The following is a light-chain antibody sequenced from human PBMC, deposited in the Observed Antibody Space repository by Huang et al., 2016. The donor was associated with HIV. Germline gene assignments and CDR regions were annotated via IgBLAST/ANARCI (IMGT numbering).Light chain of an antibody. Sequence: DIQMTQSPSSVSASVGDRVTITCRASQDIGSYLAWYQQKPGKSPKVLIYAASSLESGVPIRFTGSGFGTHFALTIDSLQPEEFATYYCQQGNSFPLTFGGGTKVQI. V-gene: IGKV1-12*01. CDR3: QQGNSFPLT. CDR1: QDIGSY. J-gene: IGKJ4*01. CDR2: AAS.